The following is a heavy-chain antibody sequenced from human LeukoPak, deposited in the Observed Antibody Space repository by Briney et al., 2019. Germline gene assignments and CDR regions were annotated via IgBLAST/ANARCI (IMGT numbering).Heavy chain of an antibody. CDR3: ARRNEYYDSSGYYSYFDY. D-gene: IGHD3-22*01. J-gene: IGHJ4*02. Sequence: SETLSLTCTVSGGPISSYYWSWIRQPPGKGLEWIGYIYYSGSTNYNPSLKSRVTISVDTSKNQFSLKPSSVTAADTAVYYCARRNEYYDSSGYYSYFDYWGQGTLVTVSS. V-gene: IGHV4-59*08. CDR2: IYYSGST. CDR1: GGPISSYY.